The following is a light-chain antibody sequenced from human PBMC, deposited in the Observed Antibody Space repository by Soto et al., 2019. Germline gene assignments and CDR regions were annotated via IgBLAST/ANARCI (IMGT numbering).Light chain of an antibody. Sequence: DIVLTQSPGTLSLSPGERATLSCRASQSVNSNLAWYQQKPGQAPRLLIYGASNRATGIPDRFSGSGSGTDFTLTISRLEPEDFAVYYCQQYGSSGTFGQGTKVDIK. CDR1: QSVNSN. CDR2: GAS. CDR3: QQYGSSGT. J-gene: IGKJ1*01. V-gene: IGKV3-20*01.